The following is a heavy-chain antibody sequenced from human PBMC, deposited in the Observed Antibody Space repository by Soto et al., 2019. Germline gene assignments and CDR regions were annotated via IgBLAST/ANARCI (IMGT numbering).Heavy chain of an antibody. CDR2: INHSGST. CDR3: ARVRATPGPDY. Sequence: QVQLQQWGAGLLKPSETLSLTCAVYGGSFSGYYWSWIRQPPGKGLEWIGEINHSGSTNYNPSLKSRVTISVDTSKNQFSLKLSSVTAADTAVYYCARVRATPGPDYWGQGTLVTVSS. CDR1: GGSFSGYY. J-gene: IGHJ4*02. D-gene: IGHD1-26*01. V-gene: IGHV4-34*01.